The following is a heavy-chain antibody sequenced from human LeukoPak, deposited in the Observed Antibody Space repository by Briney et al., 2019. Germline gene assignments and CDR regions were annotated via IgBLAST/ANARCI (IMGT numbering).Heavy chain of an antibody. D-gene: IGHD4-17*01. CDR1: GFTFSSYS. CDR3: ARITVTRYYGMDV. Sequence: KTGGSLRLSCAASGFTFSSYSMNWVRQAPGKGLEWVSSISSSSSYIYYADSVKGRFTISRGNAKNSLYLQMNSLRAEDTAVYYCARITVTRYYGMDVWGQGTTVTVSS. V-gene: IGHV3-21*01. CDR2: ISSSSSYI. J-gene: IGHJ6*02.